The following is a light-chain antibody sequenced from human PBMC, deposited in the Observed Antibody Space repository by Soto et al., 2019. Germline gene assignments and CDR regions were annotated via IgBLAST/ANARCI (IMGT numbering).Light chain of an antibody. J-gene: IGLJ2*01. CDR2: EVR. CDR1: SSDVGGYNH. Sequence: QSALTQPASVSGSPGQSITISCTGSSSDVGGYNHVSWYQQHPGKAPKLMIYEVRNRHSGVSNRFSGSKSGNTASLTISGLQDEDEADYYCSSYTTSTTRIIFGGGTKLTVL. V-gene: IGLV2-14*01. CDR3: SSYTTSTTRII.